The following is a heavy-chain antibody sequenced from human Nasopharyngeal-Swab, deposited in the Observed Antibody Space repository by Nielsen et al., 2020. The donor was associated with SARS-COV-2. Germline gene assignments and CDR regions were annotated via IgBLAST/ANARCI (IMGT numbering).Heavy chain of an antibody. J-gene: IGHJ4*02. Sequence: GGSLRLSCAASGLTFSSYWMHWVRQAPGKGLVWVSRIDTVGSSTIYADSVKGRFTISRDNAQNTLYLQMNSLTAEDAAVYYCARGVGPQPLPSYFDYWGQGTLVTVSS. CDR2: IDTVGSST. D-gene: IGHD2-15*01. CDR1: GLTFSSYW. CDR3: ARGVGPQPLPSYFDY. V-gene: IGHV3-74*01.